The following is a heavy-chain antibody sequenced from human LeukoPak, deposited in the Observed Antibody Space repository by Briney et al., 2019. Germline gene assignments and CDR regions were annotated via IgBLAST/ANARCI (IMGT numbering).Heavy chain of an antibody. V-gene: IGHV1-46*02. CDR2: INPSGGST. J-gene: IGHJ4*02. CDR3: ARGGFAGFLPDSSGYYYSG. D-gene: IGHD3-22*01. Sequence: GASVKVSCKASGYTFNNYGINWVRQAPGQGLEWMGIINPSGGSTSYAQKFQGRVTMTRDTSTSTVYMELSSLRSEDTAVYYCARGGFAGFLPDSSGYYYSGWGQGTLVTVSS. CDR1: GYTFNNYG.